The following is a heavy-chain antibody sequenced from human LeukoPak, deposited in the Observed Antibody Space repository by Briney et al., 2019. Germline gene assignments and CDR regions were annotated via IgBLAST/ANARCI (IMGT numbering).Heavy chain of an antibody. CDR3: ARDRVEYYFDY. CDR2: ISSSSSYI. V-gene: IGHV3-21*01. CDR1: GFTFSSYS. Sequence: GGSLRLSCAASGFTFSSYSMNWVRQAPGKGLEWVSSISSSSSYIYYADSVKGRFTTSRDNAKNSLYLQMNSLRAEDTAVYYCARDRVEYYFDYWGQGTLVTVSS. J-gene: IGHJ4*02. D-gene: IGHD3-10*01.